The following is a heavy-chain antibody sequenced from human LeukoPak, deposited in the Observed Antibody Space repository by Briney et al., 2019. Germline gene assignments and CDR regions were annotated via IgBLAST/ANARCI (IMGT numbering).Heavy chain of an antibody. V-gene: IGHV5-10-1*01. CDR2: IDPSASYT. J-gene: IGHJ4*02. Sequence: GESLTISCKGSGYSFTNYWISWVRQMPGKGLEWRGRIDPSASYTKYSPSFEGHVTISVDKSISTAFLQWNSLKASDSAMYYCATGASKVTTDFANYWGQGTQVAVSS. D-gene: IGHD4-17*01. CDR1: GYSFTNYW. CDR3: ATGASKVTTDFANY.